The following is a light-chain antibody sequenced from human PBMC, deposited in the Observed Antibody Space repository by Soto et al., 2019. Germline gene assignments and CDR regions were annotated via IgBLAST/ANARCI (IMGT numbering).Light chain of an antibody. Sequence: EIVLTQSPATLSLSPGERATLSCRASQSISNYLAWYQQKPGQAPRLLIYDASNRATGIPARFSGSGSGTDFTLTISSLETEDFAVYYCQQRSNWPPIFTFGPGTKVDIK. CDR2: DAS. CDR1: QSISNY. CDR3: QQRSNWPPIFT. V-gene: IGKV3-11*01. J-gene: IGKJ3*01.